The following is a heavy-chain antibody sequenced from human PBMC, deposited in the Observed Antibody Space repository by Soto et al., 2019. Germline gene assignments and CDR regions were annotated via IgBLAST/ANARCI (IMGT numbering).Heavy chain of an antibody. V-gene: IGHV4-31*03. CDR3: ARWAPPSFDYYYTDV. J-gene: IGHJ6*03. Sequence: QVQLQESGPGLVKPSQTLSLTCTVSGGSISSGGYYWSWIRQHPGKGLEWIGYIYYSGSTYYNPSLKSRVTISVDTSKNQFSLKLSSVTAADTAVYYCARWAPPSFDYYYTDVWGKGTTVTVSS. CDR2: IYYSGST. D-gene: IGHD1-26*01. CDR1: GGSISSGGYY.